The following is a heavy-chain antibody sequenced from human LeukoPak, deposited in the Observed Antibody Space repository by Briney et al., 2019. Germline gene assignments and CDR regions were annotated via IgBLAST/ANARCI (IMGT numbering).Heavy chain of an antibody. Sequence: PSETLSLTCAVYGGSFSGYYWSWIRQPPGKGLEWIGEINHSGSTNYNLSLKSRVTISADTSKNQFSLKLSSVTAADTAVYYCASVRGLGVITPYLDYWGQGTLVTVSS. D-gene: IGHD3-16*02. V-gene: IGHV4-34*01. CDR3: ASVRGLGVITPYLDY. J-gene: IGHJ4*02. CDR1: GGSFSGYY. CDR2: INHSGST.